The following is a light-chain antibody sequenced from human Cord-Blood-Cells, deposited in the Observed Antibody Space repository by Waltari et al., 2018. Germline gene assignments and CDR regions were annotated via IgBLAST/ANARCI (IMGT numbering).Light chain of an antibody. CDR2: WAS. Sequence: DIVMTQSPDSLAVSLGERATINCKSSQSVLYSSNNKNYLAWYQQKPGQPPKLLIYWASTRGSGVPDRFSGSGSGTDFTLTISSLQAEDVAVYYCQQYYSTPRTFGQVTKVEIK. J-gene: IGKJ1*01. V-gene: IGKV4-1*01. CDR1: QSVLYSSNNKNY. CDR3: QQYYSTPRT.